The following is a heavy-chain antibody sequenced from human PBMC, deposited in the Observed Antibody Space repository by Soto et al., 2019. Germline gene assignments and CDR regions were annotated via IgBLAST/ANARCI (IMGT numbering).Heavy chain of an antibody. D-gene: IGHD2-15*01. J-gene: IGHJ5*02. CDR2: ILGGGAST. Sequence: PGGSLRLSCAASGFTFSTYVMNWVRQAPGQGLEWVSSILGGGASTYYADSVKGRFTISRDNSKNTLYLQKNSLRAEDTAVYYCARDHTEYCSGGSCYWFDPWGQGTLVTVSS. CDR1: GFTFSTYV. CDR3: ARDHTEYCSGGSCYWFDP. V-gene: IGHV3-23*01.